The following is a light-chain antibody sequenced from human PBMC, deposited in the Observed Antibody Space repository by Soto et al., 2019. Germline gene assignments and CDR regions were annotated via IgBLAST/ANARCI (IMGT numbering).Light chain of an antibody. V-gene: IGLV2-14*01. CDR2: DVN. J-gene: IGLJ2*01. CDR3: SSYTSSSTAV. CDR1: RSDIGGYNY. Sequence: QSALTQPASVSGSPGQSITISRTGTRSDIGGYNYVSWYQQHPGKAPKLMIYDVNNRPSGVSNRFSGSKSGNTASLTISGLQAEDEADYYCSSYTSSSTAVFGGGTKLTVL.